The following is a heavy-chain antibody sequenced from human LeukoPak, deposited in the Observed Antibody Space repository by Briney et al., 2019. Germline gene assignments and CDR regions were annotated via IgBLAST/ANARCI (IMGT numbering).Heavy chain of an antibody. CDR1: GFTFSAYA. CDR3: ARDPNGDYIGAFDM. Sequence: GGSLRLSCTASGFTFSAYAMMWVRQAPGKGPEWVSAIRGGGTSEFYADSVKGRFRISRDNSKDTLFLQMNSLRAEDTAVYYCARDPNGDYIGAFDMWGPGTMVTVSS. CDR2: IRGGGTSE. J-gene: IGHJ3*02. D-gene: IGHD4-17*01. V-gene: IGHV3-23*01.